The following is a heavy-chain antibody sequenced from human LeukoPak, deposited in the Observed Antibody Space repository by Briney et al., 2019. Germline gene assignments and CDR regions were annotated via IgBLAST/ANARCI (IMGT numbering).Heavy chain of an antibody. J-gene: IGHJ2*01. CDR2: IYHNGST. D-gene: IGHD2-2*01. CDR1: PYSISSGFY. Sequence: SETLSLTCTVSPYSISSGFYWGLIRQPPGKGLQWIGHIYHNGSTYYNPSLKSRVTISVDTSKNQFSLKLSSVTAADTAVYYCARLLGKYQLLSWWYFDLWGRGTLVTVSS. V-gene: IGHV4-38-2*02. CDR3: ARLLGKYQLLSWWYFDL.